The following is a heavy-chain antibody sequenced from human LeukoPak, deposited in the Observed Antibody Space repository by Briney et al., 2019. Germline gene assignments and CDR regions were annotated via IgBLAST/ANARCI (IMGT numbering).Heavy chain of an antibody. CDR2: IYESGST. Sequence: SETLSLTCTVSGGSISSGGYYWSWIRQPPGKGLEWIGYIYESGSTYYNPSLKSRVTISVDKSKNQFSLKLSSVTAADTAVYYCARMGSLWSLDPWGQGTLVTVSS. D-gene: IGHD3-10*01. CDR1: GGSISSGGYY. J-gene: IGHJ5*02. CDR3: ARMGSLWSLDP. V-gene: IGHV4-30-2*01.